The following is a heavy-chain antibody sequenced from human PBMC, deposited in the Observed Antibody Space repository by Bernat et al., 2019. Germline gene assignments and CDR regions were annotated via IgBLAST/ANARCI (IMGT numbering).Heavy chain of an antibody. CDR1: GDSISSGDHY. Sequence: QVHLQESGPGLVRPSQTLSLTCAVFGDSISSGDHYWSWIRQPPGKGLEWIGFIYYSGSTYYNPSLKSRVVISVDTSKTQLSLILTSVTAADTAVYYCAREEEMAMGYWGQGTLVTVPS. CDR2: IYYSGST. J-gene: IGHJ4*02. CDR3: AREEEMAMGY. D-gene: IGHD5-24*01. V-gene: IGHV4-30-4*01.